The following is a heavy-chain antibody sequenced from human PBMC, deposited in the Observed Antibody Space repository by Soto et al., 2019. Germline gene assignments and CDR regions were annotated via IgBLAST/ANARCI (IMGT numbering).Heavy chain of an antibody. J-gene: IGHJ3*02. CDR3: ARDYGEAGSTAVFDM. Sequence: GGSLRLSCAASGLTFSSYWMHWVRQAPGKGLVWVSRINSDGSSTSYADSVKGRFTISRDNAKNTLYLQMNSLRAEDTAVYYCARDYGEAGSTAVFDMWGQGTMVTVSS. D-gene: IGHD4-17*01. V-gene: IGHV3-74*01. CDR1: GLTFSSYW. CDR2: INSDGSST.